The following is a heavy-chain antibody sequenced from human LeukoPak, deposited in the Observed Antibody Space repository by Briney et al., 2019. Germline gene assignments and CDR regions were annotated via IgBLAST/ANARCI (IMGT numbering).Heavy chain of an antibody. Sequence: SETLSLTCTVSGGSISSSSYYWGWIRQPPGKGLEWIGSIYYSGSTNYNPSLKSRVTISVDTSKNQFSLKLTSVTAADTAVYYCTSPWFDPWGQGTLVTVSS. V-gene: IGHV4-39*07. CDR1: GGSISSSSYY. CDR2: IYYSGST. J-gene: IGHJ5*02. CDR3: TSPWFDP.